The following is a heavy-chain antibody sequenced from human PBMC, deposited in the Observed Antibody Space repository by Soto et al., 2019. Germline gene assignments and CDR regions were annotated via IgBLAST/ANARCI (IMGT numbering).Heavy chain of an antibody. V-gene: IGHV1-18*01. Sequence: AASVKVSCKASGYTFTSYGITWVRQAPGQGLEWMGWISTYNGNTNYAQKLQGRVTVTTDTSTSTAYMELRSLRSDDTAVYYCARGVGSGSCCEWRTYGWGQGTLVPVSS. CDR3: ARGVGSGSCCEWRTYG. D-gene: IGHD3-10*01. CDR2: ISTYNGNT. CDR1: GYTFTSYG. J-gene: IGHJ4*02.